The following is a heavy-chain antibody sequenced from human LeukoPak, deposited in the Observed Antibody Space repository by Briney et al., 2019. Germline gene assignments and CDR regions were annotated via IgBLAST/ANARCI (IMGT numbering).Heavy chain of an antibody. CDR3: ARAPIAAAGKTGWFDP. V-gene: IGHV1-46*01. D-gene: IGHD6-13*01. J-gene: IGHJ5*02. CDR1: RYTFTSYY. CDR2: INPSGGST. Sequence: ASVKVSCKASRYTFTSYYMHWVRQAPGQGLEWMGIINPSGGSTSYAQKFQGRVTMTRDTSTSTVYMELSSLRSEDTAVYYCARAPIAAAGKTGWFDPWGQGTLVTVSS.